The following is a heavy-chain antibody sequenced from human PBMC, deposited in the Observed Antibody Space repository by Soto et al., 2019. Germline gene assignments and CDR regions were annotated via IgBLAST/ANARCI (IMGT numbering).Heavy chain of an antibody. D-gene: IGHD2-15*01. CDR2: VNPNSGNT. Sequence: ASVKVSCKASGYTFTSFDINWVRQATGQGLEWMGWVNPNSGNTGYAQKFQGRVTMTRNTSISTAYMELSSLRSDDAAVYYCARGHPGDCSGGSCPFFDYWGQGTLVTVSS. CDR3: ARGHPGDCSGGSCPFFDY. V-gene: IGHV1-8*01. J-gene: IGHJ4*02. CDR1: GYTFTSFD.